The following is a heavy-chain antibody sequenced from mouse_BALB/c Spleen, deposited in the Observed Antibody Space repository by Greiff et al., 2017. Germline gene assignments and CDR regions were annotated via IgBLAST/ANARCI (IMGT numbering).Heavy chain of an antibody. J-gene: IGHJ2*01. V-gene: IGHV7-3*02. CDR1: GFTFTDYY. Sequence: EVHLVESGGGLVQPGGSLRLSCATSGFTFTDYYMSWVRQPPGKALEWLGFIRNKANGYTTEYSASVKGRFTISRDNSQSILYLQMNTLRAEDSATYYCARDETHYYGSSLDYWGQGTTLTVSS. D-gene: IGHD1-1*01. CDR3: ARDETHYYGSSLDY. CDR2: IRNKANGYTT.